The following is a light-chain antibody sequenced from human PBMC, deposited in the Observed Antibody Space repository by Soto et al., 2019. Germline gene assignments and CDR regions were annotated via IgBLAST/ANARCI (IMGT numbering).Light chain of an antibody. CDR1: TSDVGSYNR. CDR2: DVG. V-gene: IGLV2-18*02. CDR3: DSYTASSTYV. J-gene: IGLJ1*01. Sequence: QSVLTQPPSVSGSPGQSVTISCTGTTSDVGSYNRVSWYQQTPGTAPKLIIYDVGSRPSGVPDRFSGSKSGNTASLTISGFQVEDEADYYCDSYTASSTYVFGTGTKVTVL.